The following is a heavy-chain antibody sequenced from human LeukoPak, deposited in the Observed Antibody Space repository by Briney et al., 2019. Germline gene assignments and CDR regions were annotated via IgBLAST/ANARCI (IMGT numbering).Heavy chain of an antibody. J-gene: IGHJ4*02. CDR2: ISGSGGST. V-gene: IGHV3-23*01. D-gene: IGHD5-12*01. CDR3: AKDLGDSGYSGGSDY. CDR1: GFTFSSYA. Sequence: PGGSLRLSCAASGFTFSSYAMSWVRQAPGKGPEWVSAISGSGGSTYYADSVKGRFTISRDNSKNTLYLQMNSLRAEDTAVYYCAKDLGDSGYSGGSDYWGQGTLVTVSS.